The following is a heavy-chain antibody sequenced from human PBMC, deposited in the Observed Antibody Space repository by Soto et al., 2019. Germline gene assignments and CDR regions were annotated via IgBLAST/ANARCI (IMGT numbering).Heavy chain of an antibody. D-gene: IGHD3-10*01. CDR1: GGSISSGGYY. V-gene: IGHV4-31*03. CDR3: ARDRSTMVRGVIIPYYYGMDV. J-gene: IGHJ6*02. Sequence: PSETLSLTCTVSGGSISSGGYYWSWIRQHPGKGLEWIGYIYYSGSTYYNPSLKSRVTISVDTSKNQFSLKLSSVTAADTAVYYCARDRSTMVRGVIIPYYYGMDVWGQGTTVTVSS. CDR2: IYYSGST.